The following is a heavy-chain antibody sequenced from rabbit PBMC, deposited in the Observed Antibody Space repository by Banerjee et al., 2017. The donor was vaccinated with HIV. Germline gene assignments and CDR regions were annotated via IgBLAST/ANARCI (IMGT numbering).Heavy chain of an antibody. J-gene: IGHJ4*01. CDR2: IDTGSGST. Sequence: QSLEESGGDLVKPGASLTLTCTASGFSFSSNAMWWVRQAPGKGLEWIACIDTGSGSTYYASWAKGRFTISKTSSTTVTLQMTSLTAADTATYFCARGYVFDLWGQGTLVTVS. CDR1: GFSFSSNA. CDR3: ARGYVFDL. D-gene: IGHD4-2*01. V-gene: IGHV1S40*01.